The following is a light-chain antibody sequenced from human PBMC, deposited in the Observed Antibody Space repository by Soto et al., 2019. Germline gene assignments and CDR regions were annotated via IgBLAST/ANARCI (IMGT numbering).Light chain of an antibody. CDR1: SSDVGGYNY. CDR3: SSYAGSNNHVV. J-gene: IGLJ2*01. V-gene: IGLV2-8*01. Sequence: QSVLTQPPSASGSPGQSVTISCTGTSSDVGGYNYVSWYQQHPGKAPKLMIYEVSKRPSGVPDRFSGSKSGNTASLTVSGLQAEDEADYYFSSYAGSNNHVVFGGGTTLTAL. CDR2: EVS.